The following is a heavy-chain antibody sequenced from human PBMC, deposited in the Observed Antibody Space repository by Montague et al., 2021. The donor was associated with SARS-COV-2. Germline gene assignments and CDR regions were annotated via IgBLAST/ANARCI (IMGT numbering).Heavy chain of an antibody. D-gene: IGHD3-22*01. CDR1: GGSISSSSYY. CDR2: IYYSGST. CDR3: ARRGKTRIAMIVVVIGYFDY. Sequence: SETLSLTCTVSGGSISSSSYYWGWIRQPPGKGLEWIGSIYYSGSTYYNPSLKSRVTISVDTPKNQFSLKLSSVTAADTAVYYCARRGKTRIAMIVVVIGYFDYWGQGTLVTVSS. V-gene: IGHV4-39*01. J-gene: IGHJ4*02.